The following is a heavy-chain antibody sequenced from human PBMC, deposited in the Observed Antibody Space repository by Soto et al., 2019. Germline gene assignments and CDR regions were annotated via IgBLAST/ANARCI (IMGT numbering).Heavy chain of an antibody. D-gene: IGHD3-22*01. Sequence: PSETLSLTCTVSGGSISGGGYYWSWIRQHPGKGLEWIGYIYYSGSTYYNPSLKSRVTISVDTSKNQFSLKLSSVTAADTAVYYCARDQKEDYDSSGTEPHYGMDVWGQGTTVTVSS. CDR1: GGSISGGGYY. V-gene: IGHV4-31*03. CDR3: ARDQKEDYDSSGTEPHYGMDV. CDR2: IYYSGST. J-gene: IGHJ6*02.